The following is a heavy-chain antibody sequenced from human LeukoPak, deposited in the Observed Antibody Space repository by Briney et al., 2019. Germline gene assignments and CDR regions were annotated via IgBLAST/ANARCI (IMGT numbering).Heavy chain of an antibody. CDR1: GGSISSYY. J-gene: IGHJ4*02. CDR3: ARAPGYVWGSYDYFDY. V-gene: IGHV4-4*07. Sequence: SETLSLTCTVSGGSISSYYWSWIRQPAGKGLEWIGRIYTSGSTNYNPSLKSRVTMSVDTSKNQFSLKLSSVTAADTAVYYCARAPGYVWGSYDYFDYWGQGTLVTVSS. D-gene: IGHD3-16*01. CDR2: IYTSGST.